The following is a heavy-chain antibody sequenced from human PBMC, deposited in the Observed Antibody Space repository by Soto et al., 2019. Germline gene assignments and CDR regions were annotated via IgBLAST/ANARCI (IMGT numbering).Heavy chain of an antibody. CDR2: LLRSGSSA. J-gene: IGHJ5*02. V-gene: IGHV3-23*01. CDR1: GFTSRNYA. Sequence: GGSLRLSCAASGFTSRNYAMTWARQAPGKGLEWVSSLLRSGSSAYYADSVRGRFTISSDTSANSLYLQMDNLRAEDTAIYYCAKDAISGDGIWLMDSWGQGTVVTVSS. D-gene: IGHD4-17*01. CDR3: AKDAISGDGIWLMDS.